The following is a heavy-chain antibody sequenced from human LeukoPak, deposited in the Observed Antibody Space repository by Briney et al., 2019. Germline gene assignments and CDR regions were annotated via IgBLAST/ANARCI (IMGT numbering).Heavy chain of an antibody. V-gene: IGHV3-64*01. CDR2: ISSNGGST. J-gene: IGHJ5*02. D-gene: IGHD5-12*01. CDR3: ARESGPLVATKRYRFDP. CDR1: GFTFSSYA. Sequence: PGGSLRLSCAASGFTFSSYAMPWVRQAPGKGLEYVSAISSNGGSTYYANSVKGRFTISRDNAKNTLYLQMNSLRAEDTAVYYCARESGPLVATKRYRFDPWGQGTLVTVSS.